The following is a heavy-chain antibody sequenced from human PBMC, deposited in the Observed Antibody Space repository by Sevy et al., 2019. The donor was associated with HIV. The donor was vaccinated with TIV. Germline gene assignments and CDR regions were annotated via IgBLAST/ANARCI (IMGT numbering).Heavy chain of an antibody. D-gene: IGHD3-22*01. CDR1: GYSISSGYY. CDR3: ARTPSSYDSRDRYNPWFVP. CDR2: IFHSGST. V-gene: IGHV4-38-2*01. J-gene: IGHJ5*02. Sequence: SETLSLTCAVSGYSISSGYYWGWIRQPPGKGLEWIGSIFHSGSTYYNPSLKSRVTISVDTSKNQFSLKLSSVTAADTAVYFCARTPSSYDSRDRYNPWFVPWGQGTLVTASS.